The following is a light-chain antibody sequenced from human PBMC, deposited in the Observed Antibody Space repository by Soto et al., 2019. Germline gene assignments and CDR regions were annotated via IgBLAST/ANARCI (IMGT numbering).Light chain of an antibody. CDR2: DVS. V-gene: IGLV2-11*01. J-gene: IGLJ2*01. CDR3: CSYAGSYTLV. CDR1: TSDVGRYKF. Sequence: QSVLTQPASVSGSPGQSITISCTGTTSDVGRYKFVSWYQQHPGKAPKLMIYDVSKRPSGVPDRFSGSKSGNTASLTISGLQAEDEADYYCCSYAGSYTLVFGGGTKLTVL.